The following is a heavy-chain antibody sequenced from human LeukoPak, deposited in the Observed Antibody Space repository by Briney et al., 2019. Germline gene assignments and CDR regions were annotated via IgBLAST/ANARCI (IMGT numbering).Heavy chain of an antibody. D-gene: IGHD6-19*01. J-gene: IGHJ3*02. Sequence: PGGSLRLSCATSGFTFRSYGMHWVRQAPGKGLEWVAVISYDGSNKYYADSVKGRFTISRDNSKNTLCLQMNSLRAEDTAVYYCAKEDQDSSAPTGAFDIWGQGTMVTVSS. CDR3: AKEDQDSSAPTGAFDI. CDR2: ISYDGSNK. V-gene: IGHV3-30*18. CDR1: GFTFRSYG.